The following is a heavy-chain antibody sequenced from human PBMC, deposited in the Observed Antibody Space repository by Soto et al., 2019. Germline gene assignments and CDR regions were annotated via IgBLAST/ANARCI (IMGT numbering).Heavy chain of an antibody. CDR3: ARRWGPTFDF. CDR2: IYYSGST. D-gene: IGHD1-26*01. Sequence: LEILSLTCTVSGGSIISYYWSWIRQPPGKGLEWIGYIYYSGSTNYNPSLKSRVTISVDTSKNQFSLKLSSVTAADTAVYYCARRWGPTFDFWGQGTLVTVSS. CDR1: GGSIISYY. V-gene: IGHV4-59*01. J-gene: IGHJ4*02.